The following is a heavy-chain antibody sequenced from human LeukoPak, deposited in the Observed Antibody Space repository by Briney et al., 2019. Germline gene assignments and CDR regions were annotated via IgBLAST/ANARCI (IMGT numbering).Heavy chain of an antibody. D-gene: IGHD3-22*01. Sequence: GESLKISWKGSGYSFTSYWIGWVRQMPGKGLEWMGIIYPGDSDTRYSPSFQGQVTISADNSISTAYLQWSSLKASDTAMYYCARLIYYDSSGYYPPGSIDYWGQGTLVTVSS. J-gene: IGHJ4*02. V-gene: IGHV5-51*01. CDR3: ARLIYYDSSGYYPPGSIDY. CDR1: GYSFTSYW. CDR2: IYPGDSDT.